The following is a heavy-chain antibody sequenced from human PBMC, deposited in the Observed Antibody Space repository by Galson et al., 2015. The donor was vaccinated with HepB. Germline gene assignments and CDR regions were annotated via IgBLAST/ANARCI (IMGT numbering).Heavy chain of an antibody. D-gene: IGHD2-15*01. CDR3: ASSADCSGGSCYGFPTFDY. V-gene: IGHV1-3*01. CDR2: INAGNGNT. CDR1: GYTFTSYA. J-gene: IGHJ4*02. Sequence: SVKVSCKASGYTFTSYAMHWVRQAPGQRLEWMGWINAGNGNTKYSQKFQGRVTITRDTSASTAYMELSSLRSEDTAVYYCASSADCSGGSCYGFPTFDYWGQGTLVTVSS.